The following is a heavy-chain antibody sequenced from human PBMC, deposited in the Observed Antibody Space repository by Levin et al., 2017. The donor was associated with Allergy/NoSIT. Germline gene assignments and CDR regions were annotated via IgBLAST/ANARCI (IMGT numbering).Heavy chain of an antibody. Sequence: PSETLSLTCAVYGGSFSGYYWSWIRQPPGKGLEWIGEINHSGSTNYNPSLKSRVTISVDTSKNQFSLKLSSVTAADTAVYYCARGLPVHYYYGSGSYYKGNYFDYWGQGTLVTVSS. D-gene: IGHD3-10*01. CDR1: GGSFSGYY. V-gene: IGHV4-34*01. CDR3: ARGLPVHYYYGSGSYYKGNYFDY. CDR2: INHSGST. J-gene: IGHJ4*02.